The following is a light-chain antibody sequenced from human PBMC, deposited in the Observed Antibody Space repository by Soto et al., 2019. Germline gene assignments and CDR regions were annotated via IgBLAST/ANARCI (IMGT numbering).Light chain of an antibody. J-gene: IGKJ1*01. CDR3: QQTLSFPPT. CDR1: QAIDSG. Sequence: DIKMTQSPSSVSASVGERVTITCRASQAIDSGLAWYQQKPGEAPKLLIFTGSLLHSGVPPRFSGSGSGTDFTLTISSLQPEDFATYYCQQTLSFPPTFGQGTKV. V-gene: IGKV1-12*01. CDR2: TGS.